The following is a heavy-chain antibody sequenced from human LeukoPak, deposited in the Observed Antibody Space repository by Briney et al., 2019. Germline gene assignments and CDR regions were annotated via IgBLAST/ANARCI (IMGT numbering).Heavy chain of an antibody. D-gene: IGHD3-10*01. CDR1: GFTFSSYS. V-gene: IGHV3-23*01. CDR2: ISGSGGST. CDR3: AKDHDYYASGPI. Sequence: HSGGSLSLSCAASGFTFSSYSMNWVRQAPAKGLEWVSAISGSGGSTSYAASVKVRFTISRDNSKTTLYLQMNSLRAEDTAIYYCAKDHDYYASGPIWGQGTMVTVSS. J-gene: IGHJ3*02.